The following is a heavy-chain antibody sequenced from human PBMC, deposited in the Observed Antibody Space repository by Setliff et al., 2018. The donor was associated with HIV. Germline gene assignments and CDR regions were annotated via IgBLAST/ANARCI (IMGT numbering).Heavy chain of an antibody. V-gene: IGHV1-2*02. CDR3: ARDPTAPSITIFGVVGATYWFDP. CDR1: GGTFSSFA. CDR2: INPNSGGT. J-gene: IGHJ5*02. Sequence: GASVKVSCKASGGTFSSFAISWVRQAPGQGLEWMGWINPNSGGTNYAQKFQGRVTMTRDTSIGTAYMDLSRLGSDDTAVYYCARDPTAPSITIFGVVGATYWFDPWGQGTQVTVSS. D-gene: IGHD3-3*01.